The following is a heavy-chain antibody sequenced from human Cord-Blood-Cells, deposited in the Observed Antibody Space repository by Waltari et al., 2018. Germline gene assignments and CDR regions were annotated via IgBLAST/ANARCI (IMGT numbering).Heavy chain of an antibody. V-gene: IGHV1-24*01. CDR3: ATAGDYGGNSVFAFDI. Sequence: QVQLVQSGAEVKKPGASVKVSCKVSGYTLTELSIHWVRQAPGNGPEWMGGLDPEYGETIYAQKFQGRVTMTEDTSTDTAYMELSSLRSEDTAVYYCATAGDYGGNSVFAFDIWGQGTMVTVSS. CDR2: LDPEYGET. D-gene: IGHD4-17*01. J-gene: IGHJ3*02. CDR1: GYTLTELS.